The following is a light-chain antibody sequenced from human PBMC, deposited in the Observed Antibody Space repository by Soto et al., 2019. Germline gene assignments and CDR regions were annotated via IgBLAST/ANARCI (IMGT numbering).Light chain of an antibody. CDR3: SSYTSRSTLDYV. V-gene: IGLV2-14*01. Sequence: QSALTQPASVSGSPGQSITISCTGTSSDVGGYNYVSWYQQHPGKAPKLMIYEVSNRPSGVSNRFSGSKSGNTASLTISGHQAEDVADYYCSSYTSRSTLDYVFGSGTKLTVL. J-gene: IGLJ1*01. CDR2: EVS. CDR1: SSDVGGYNY.